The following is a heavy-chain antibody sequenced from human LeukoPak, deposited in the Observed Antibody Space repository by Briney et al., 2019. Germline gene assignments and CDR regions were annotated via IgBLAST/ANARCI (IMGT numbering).Heavy chain of an antibody. V-gene: IGHV3-48*03. J-gene: IGHJ4*02. Sequence: PGGSLRLSCAASGFTFSSYEMNWVRQAPGKGLEWVSYISSSGSTIYYADSVKGRFTISRDNAKNSLYLQMNSLRAEDTAVYYCAKGSNGGTYYSHFDYWGQGTLVTVSS. CDR1: GFTFSSYE. CDR3: AKGSNGGTYYSHFDY. D-gene: IGHD2-21*01. CDR2: ISSSGSTI.